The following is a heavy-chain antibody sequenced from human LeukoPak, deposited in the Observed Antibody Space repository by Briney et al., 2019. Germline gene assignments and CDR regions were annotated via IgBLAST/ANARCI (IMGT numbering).Heavy chain of an antibody. J-gene: IGHJ3*02. CDR2: IYYSGNT. CDR3: ARRVAGESRAFDI. D-gene: IGHD3-10*01. CDR1: GGSISSSTYY. Sequence: SETLSLTCTVSGGSISSSTYYWGWIRQPPGKGLEWIGSIYYSGNTYYNPSLTSRITISVDTSKNQFSLKLSSLTAADTAVYYCARRVAGESRAFDIWGQGTMVTVSS. V-gene: IGHV4-39*07.